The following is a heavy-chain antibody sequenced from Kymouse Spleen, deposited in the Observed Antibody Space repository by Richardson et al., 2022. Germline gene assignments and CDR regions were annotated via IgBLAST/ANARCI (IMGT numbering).Heavy chain of an antibody. Sequence: QLQLQESGPGLVKPSETLSLTCTVSGGSISSSSYYWGWIRQPPGKGLEWIGSIYYSGSTYYNPSLKSRVTISVDTSKNQFSLKLSSVTAADTAVYYCARRIAVAGFNWFDPWGQGTLVTVSS. J-gene: IGHJ5*02. V-gene: IGHV4-39*01. D-gene: IGHD6-19*01. CDR2: IYYSGST. CDR3: ARRIAVAGFNWFDP. CDR1: GGSISSSSYY.